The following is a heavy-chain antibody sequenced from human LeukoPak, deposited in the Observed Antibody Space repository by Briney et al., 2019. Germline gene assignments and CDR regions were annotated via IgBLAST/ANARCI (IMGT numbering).Heavy chain of an antibody. D-gene: IGHD2-21*01. CDR2: IKQDGSEK. J-gene: IGHJ3*02. Sequence: GGSLRLSCAASGFTFSTYWMSWVRQAPGKGLEWVANIKQDGSEKYYVDSVKGRFTISRDNTKNTLYLQMNSLRAEDTAVYYCARDMAYCGGDCYSFYAFDIWGQGTMVTVSS. CDR3: ARDMAYCGGDCYSFYAFDI. CDR1: GFTFSTYW. V-gene: IGHV3-7*01.